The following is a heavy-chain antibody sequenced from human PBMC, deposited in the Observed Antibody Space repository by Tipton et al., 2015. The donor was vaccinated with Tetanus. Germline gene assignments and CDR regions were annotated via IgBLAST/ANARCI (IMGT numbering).Heavy chain of an antibody. CDR1: GYTFTSYD. D-gene: IGHD3-22*01. CDR2: MNPNSGNT. J-gene: IGHJ3*02. CDR3: ARAGPSPNYYDSSFSDAFDI. V-gene: IGHV1-8*01. Sequence: QLVQSGAEVKKPGASVKVSCKASGYTFTSYDINWVRQATGQGLEWMGWMNPNSGNTGYAQKFQGRVTMTRNTSISTAYMELSSLRSEDTAVYYCARAGPSPNYYDSSFSDAFDIWGQGTMVTVSS.